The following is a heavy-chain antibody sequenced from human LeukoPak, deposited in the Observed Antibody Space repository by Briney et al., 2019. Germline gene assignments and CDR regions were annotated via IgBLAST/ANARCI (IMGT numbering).Heavy chain of an antibody. J-gene: IGHJ6*03. V-gene: IGHV3-11*04. CDR2: ISSSGSTI. CDR3: ARGAYCSSTSCYDYYCYYMDV. Sequence: KPGGSLRLSCAASGFTFSDYYMSWIRQAPGKGLEWVSYISSSGSTIYYADSVKGRFTISRDNAKNSLYLQMNSLRAEDTAVYYCARGAYCSSTSCYDYYCYYMDVWGKGTTVTVSS. D-gene: IGHD2-2*01. CDR1: GFTFSDYY.